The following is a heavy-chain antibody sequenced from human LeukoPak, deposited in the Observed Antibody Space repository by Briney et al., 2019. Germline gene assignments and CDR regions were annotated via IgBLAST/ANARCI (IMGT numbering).Heavy chain of an antibody. CDR3: VREARGYHYTYFDY. D-gene: IGHD5-18*01. Sequence: GGSLRLSCTASGFTLGSHDMHWVCQTTGEGQEWVAAIASGFQTFYAGSVKGRFTVSREDAKNSLYLQMNSLRAGDTAVYYCVREARGYHYTYFDYWGQGTLVTVSS. CDR1: GFTLGSHD. CDR2: IASGFQT. J-gene: IGHJ4*02. V-gene: IGHV3-13*01.